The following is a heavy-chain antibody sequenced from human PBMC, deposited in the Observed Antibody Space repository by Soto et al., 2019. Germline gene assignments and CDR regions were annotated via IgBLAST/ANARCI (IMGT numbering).Heavy chain of an antibody. CDR3: TKGGTVPFDF. CDR1: GVTFSRYA. Sequence: QVQFMQSGGGVVQPGKSLRLSCAASGVTFSRYAMHWVRQAPGERLEWVAVVCFDGNYKNYGDSVKGRFTVSRDNSKNTTYLQMNGLRPEDTGVYYCTKGGTVPFDFWGQGSLVIVSS. CDR2: VCFDGNYK. J-gene: IGHJ4*02. V-gene: IGHV3-33*03. D-gene: IGHD3-16*01.